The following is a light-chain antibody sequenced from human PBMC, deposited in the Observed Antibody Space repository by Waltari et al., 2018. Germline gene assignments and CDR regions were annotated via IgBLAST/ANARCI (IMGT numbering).Light chain of an antibody. CDR3: RAWDSSTVV. CDR1: KLGDKY. J-gene: IGLJ2*01. CDR2: QHR. Sequence: SYELTQPPSVSVSPGQTASITCSGDKLGDKYACWYQQKPGQSPVRGIYQHRVGPSGIPARFSGANTGNTATLTISGTQAMDEAYYDCRAWDSSTVVFGGGTKLTVL. V-gene: IGLV3-1*01.